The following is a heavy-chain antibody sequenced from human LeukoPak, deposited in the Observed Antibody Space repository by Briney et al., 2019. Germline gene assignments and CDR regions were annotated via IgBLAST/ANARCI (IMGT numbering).Heavy chain of an antibody. CDR1: GLPFSNHW. CDR3: ARGHECSSTSCSEFYYYYYMDV. CDR2: INQEGGEK. V-gene: IGHV3-7*01. D-gene: IGHD2-2*01. Sequence: GGSLRLSCAVFGLPFSNHWMTWVRQAPGKGGERVANINQEGGEKYYVDSVKGRFSISVDNAKSSLYLQMNSLRVEDTAMYFCARGHECSSTSCSEFYYYYYMDVWGKGTTVTVSS. J-gene: IGHJ6*03.